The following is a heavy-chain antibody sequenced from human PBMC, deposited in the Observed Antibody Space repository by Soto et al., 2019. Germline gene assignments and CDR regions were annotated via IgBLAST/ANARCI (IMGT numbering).Heavy chain of an antibody. Sequence: GGSLRLSCAASGFTFSSYWMTWLRQAPGKGPEWVANIKRDGSETYYVDSVKGRFTISRDNANNLLFLQMNNLRAEDTAVYFCASRPSAAPYLGVFDYWGPGTPVTVSS. CDR2: IKRDGSET. D-gene: IGHD3-10*01. J-gene: IGHJ4*02. V-gene: IGHV3-7*03. CDR3: ASRPSAAPYLGVFDY. CDR1: GFTFSSYW.